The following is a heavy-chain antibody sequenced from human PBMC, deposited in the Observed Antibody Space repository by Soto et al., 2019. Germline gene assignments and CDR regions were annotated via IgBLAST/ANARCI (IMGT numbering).Heavy chain of an antibody. CDR2: IDSSGSI. V-gene: IGHV4-4*07. D-gene: IGHD3-3*01. J-gene: IGHJ4*02. CDR3: ARGGHDFWSGPFDS. CDR1: AGSISNYY. Sequence: QGQLQESGPGLVKPSETLSLTCTVSAGSISNYYCNWIRQPAGKGLEWIGRIDSSGSINYSPSLKSRVAMSVDTSENQFALKLSSVTAADTAVYYCARGGHDFWSGPFDSWGQGTPVTVSS.